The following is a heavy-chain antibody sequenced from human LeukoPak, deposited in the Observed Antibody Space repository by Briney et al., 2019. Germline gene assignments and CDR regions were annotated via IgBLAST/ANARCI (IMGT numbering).Heavy chain of an antibody. J-gene: IGHJ4*02. D-gene: IGHD2-15*01. CDR3: ASSCSGGSCYSDPDY. V-gene: IGHV1-69*13. Sequence: GASVKVSCKASGYTFTGYYMHWVRQAPGQGLEWMGRIIPIFGTANYAQKFQGRVTITADESTSTAYMELSSLRSEGTAVYYCASSCSGGSCYSDPDYWGQGTLVTVSS. CDR2: IIPIFGTA. CDR1: GYTFTGYY.